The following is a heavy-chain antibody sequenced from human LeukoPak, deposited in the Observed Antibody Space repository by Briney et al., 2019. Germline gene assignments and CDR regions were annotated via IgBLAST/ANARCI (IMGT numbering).Heavy chain of an antibody. Sequence: GGSLRLSCVASGFTFNIHWMTWVRQAPGKGLEWVATIKPDGNDKFLVDSVKGRFTISRDNAKTSLFLQMNSLRAEDTAMYYCTRGMVRSYYGLDVWGQGTTVIVSS. CDR3: TRGMVRSYYGLDV. CDR2: IKPDGNDK. V-gene: IGHV3-7*03. CDR1: GFTFNIHW. D-gene: IGHD3-10*01. J-gene: IGHJ6*02.